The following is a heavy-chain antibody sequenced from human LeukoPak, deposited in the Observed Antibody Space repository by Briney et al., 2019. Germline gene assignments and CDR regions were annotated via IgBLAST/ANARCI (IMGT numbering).Heavy chain of an antibody. J-gene: IGHJ3*02. CDR1: GGSFSGYY. Sequence: SETLSLTCAVHGGSFSGYYWSWIRQPPGKGLEWIGEINHSGSTNYNPSLKGRVTISVDTSKNQFSLKLSSVTAADTAVYYCARGQWRRAFDIWGQGTMVTVSS. CDR2: INHSGST. D-gene: IGHD6-19*01. V-gene: IGHV4-34*01. CDR3: ARGQWRRAFDI.